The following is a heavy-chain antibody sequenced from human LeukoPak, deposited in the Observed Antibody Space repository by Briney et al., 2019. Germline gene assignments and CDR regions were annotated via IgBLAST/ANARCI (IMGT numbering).Heavy chain of an antibody. CDR2: TNPNDGDT. V-gene: IGHV1-2*02. CDR3: ARANFLYCSSSTCLFDY. CDR1: GYSFTDYY. Sequence: GASVKVSCKASGYSFTDYYMHWVRQAPGQGFEWMGWTNPNDGDTNYAQKFQGRVTMTRDTSISTAHMEVSRLRSDDTAVYYCARANFLYCSSSTCLFDYWGQETLVTVSS. J-gene: IGHJ4*02. D-gene: IGHD2-2*01.